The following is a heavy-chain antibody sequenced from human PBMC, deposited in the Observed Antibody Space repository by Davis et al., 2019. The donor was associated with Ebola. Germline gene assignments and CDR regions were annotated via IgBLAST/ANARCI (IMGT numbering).Heavy chain of an antibody. V-gene: IGHV4-4*02. D-gene: IGHD4-17*01. CDR1: GGSISSSNW. Sequence: SETLSLTCAVSGGSISSSNWWSWVRQPPGKGLEWIGEIYHSGSTNYTPSLKSRVTISVDKSKNQFSLKLSSVIAADTAVYYCARRKGRTVTTRYYYYGMDVWGQGTTVTVSS. CDR3: ARRKGRTVTTRYYYYGMDV. J-gene: IGHJ6*02. CDR2: IYHSGST.